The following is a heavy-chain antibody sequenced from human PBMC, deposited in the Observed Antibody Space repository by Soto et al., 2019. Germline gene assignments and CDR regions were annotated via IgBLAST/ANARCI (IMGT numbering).Heavy chain of an antibody. CDR3: ASGPGPTNYYDILTGPQGVFDS. Sequence: GGSLRLSCAASGFSVSDKYMAWVRQAPGKGLEWVSVVYIGAKTYYADSVKGRFTISRDSSKNSLYLQMTSLRDEDTAVYYCASGPGPTNYYDILTGPQGVFDSWGQGTLVTVSS. CDR2: VYIGAKT. J-gene: IGHJ4*02. D-gene: IGHD3-9*01. V-gene: IGHV3-53*05. CDR1: GFSVSDKY.